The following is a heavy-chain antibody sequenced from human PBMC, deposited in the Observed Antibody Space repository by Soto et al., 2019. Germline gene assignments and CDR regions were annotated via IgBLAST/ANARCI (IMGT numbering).Heavy chain of an antibody. CDR1: GGSISSYY. CDR3: ARSLTGVEPLFDY. Sequence: SETLSLTCTVSGGSISSYYWSWIRQPPGKGLEWIGYIYYSGSTNYNPSLKSRVTISVDRSKNQFSLKLSSVTAADTAVYYCARSLTGVEPLFDYWGQGTLVTVSS. V-gene: IGHV4-59*01. D-gene: IGHD7-27*01. J-gene: IGHJ4*02. CDR2: IYYSGST.